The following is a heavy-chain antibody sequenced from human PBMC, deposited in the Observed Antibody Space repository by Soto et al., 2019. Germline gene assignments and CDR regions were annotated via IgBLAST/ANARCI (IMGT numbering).Heavy chain of an antibody. CDR2: VIPILGQA. D-gene: IGHD1-26*01. Sequence: QVQLVQSGAEVKKPGSSVKVSCKASGGIFSSYAISWLRQAPGQGLEWMGAVIPILGQAYYAQALQDRVSITADDSTRLPDGALTTWRAEEPAVYFRASGVGMGPPPGADYWREEALLYVSS. J-gene: IGHJ4*02. V-gene: IGHV1-69*01. CDR3: ASGVGMGPPPGADY. CDR1: GGIFSSYA.